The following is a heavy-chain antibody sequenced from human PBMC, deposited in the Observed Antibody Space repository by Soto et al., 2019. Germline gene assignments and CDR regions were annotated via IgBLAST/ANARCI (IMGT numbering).Heavy chain of an antibody. CDR2: LYNSGNT. CDR1: GGSVSNYY. CDR3: VRDGSDSYGLDV. J-gene: IGHJ6*02. V-gene: IGHV4-4*07. Sequence: QVQLQESGPGLVKSSETLSLTCTVSGGSVSNYYWSWVRQPAGKGLEWIGRLYNSGNTNYNPSLKSRVIMSAETSKNQFSLKLSSVTAADTAVYYCVRDGSDSYGLDVWGQGTTVTVSS. D-gene: IGHD6-25*01.